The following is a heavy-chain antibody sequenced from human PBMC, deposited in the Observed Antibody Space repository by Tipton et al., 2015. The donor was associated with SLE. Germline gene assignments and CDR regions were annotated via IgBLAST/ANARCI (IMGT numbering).Heavy chain of an antibody. CDR1: GGSFSSYH. CDR3: ARREVLDS. CDR2: INHTGST. J-gene: IGHJ4*02. Sequence: TLSLTCAVNGGSFSSYHWTWIRQISGKGLEWIGEINHTGSTNYNPSLMRRATISVDTSKTQLSLKLSSVTAADTAIYYCARREVLDSWGQGTLVTVSS. V-gene: IGHV4-34*01.